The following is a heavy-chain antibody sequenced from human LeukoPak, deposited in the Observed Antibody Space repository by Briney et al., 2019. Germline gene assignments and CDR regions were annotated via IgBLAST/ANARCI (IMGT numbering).Heavy chain of an antibody. CDR1: GITISANF. V-gene: IGHV3-53*01. D-gene: IGHD1-1*01. CDR3: TRYDIQKGWFGP. Sequence: GGSLRLSCAASGITISANFMSWVRQAPGKGLEWVSGLHIGGNTEYVDSVRGRFIISRDNSRNMLFLQMNSLRPEDTAVYYCTRYDIQKGWFGPWGQGTLVTVSS. J-gene: IGHJ5*02. CDR2: LHIGGNT.